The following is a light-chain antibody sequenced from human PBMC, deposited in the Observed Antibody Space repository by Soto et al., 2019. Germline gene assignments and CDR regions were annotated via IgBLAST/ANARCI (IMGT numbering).Light chain of an antibody. Sequence: DIQLTQSPSFLSASVGDRVTITCRASQGISSYLAWYQQKPGKAPKLLIYAASTLQSGVPSRFSGSGSGTEFTLTISSLQPEDFATYYCQQLTGFGQGTKVEIK. V-gene: IGKV1-9*01. CDR2: AAS. J-gene: IGKJ1*01. CDR3: QQLTG. CDR1: QGISSY.